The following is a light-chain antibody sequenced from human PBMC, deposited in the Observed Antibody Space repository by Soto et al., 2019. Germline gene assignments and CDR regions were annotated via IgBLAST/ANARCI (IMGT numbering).Light chain of an antibody. Sequence: EIVLTQSPATLSLSPGERATLSCRASQSVGSYFAWYQQKPGQAPRLLIYDAFSRATGIPARFRGSGSWTDFTLTISSLEPEDFAVYVSQQRSSCPLTFGGGTLVEVK. J-gene: IGKJ4*01. CDR1: QSVGSY. V-gene: IGKV3-11*01. CDR3: QQRSSCPLT. CDR2: DAF.